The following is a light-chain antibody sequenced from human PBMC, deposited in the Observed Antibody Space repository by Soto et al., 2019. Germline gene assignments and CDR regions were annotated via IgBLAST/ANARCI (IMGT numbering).Light chain of an antibody. CDR1: QRISSS. V-gene: IGKV3-15*01. J-gene: IGKJ1*01. Sequence: EILMTQSPVTLSVSPGERATLSCRASQRISSSLAWYQQKPGQAPRLLIYGVSTRATDIPARFSGSGSGTEFTLTISSLQSEDFAVYFCQQYNKWPTFGQGTQVEIK. CDR2: GVS. CDR3: QQYNKWPT.